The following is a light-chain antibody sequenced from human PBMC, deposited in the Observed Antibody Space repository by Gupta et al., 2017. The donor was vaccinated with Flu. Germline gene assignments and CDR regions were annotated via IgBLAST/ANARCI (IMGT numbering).Light chain of an antibody. Sequence: QSVLTQSPSASGTPGQRVTISCSGSRSNIGSTTVNWYRQLPGTAPKLLIHSNNQRPSGVPERFSGSKSGTSTSLAISGLQSEDEANYYCAAWDISRNGWVFGGGTKLTVL. CDR3: AAWDISRNGWV. J-gene: IGLJ3*02. V-gene: IGLV1-44*01. CDR1: RSNIGSTT. CDR2: SNN.